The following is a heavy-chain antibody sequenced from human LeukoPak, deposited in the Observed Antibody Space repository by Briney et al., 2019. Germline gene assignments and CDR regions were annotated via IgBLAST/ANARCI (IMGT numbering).Heavy chain of an antibody. D-gene: IGHD4-11*01. V-gene: IGHV1-58*02. J-gene: IGHJ6*02. CDR2: IVVGSGNT. Sequence: SVKISCKASGFTFTSAAMQCVRQARGQRLEWIGRIVVGSGNTNYAQKFQERVTITRDMSTSTAYMELSSLRSEDTAVYYCAAVGPGNYVSYYGMDVWGQGTTVTASS. CDR3: AAVGPGNYVSYYGMDV. CDR1: GFTFTSAA.